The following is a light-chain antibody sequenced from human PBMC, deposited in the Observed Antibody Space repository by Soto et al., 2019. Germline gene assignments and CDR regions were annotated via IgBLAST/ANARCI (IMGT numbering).Light chain of an antibody. CDR1: QSISSSY. Sequence: EIVLTQSPGTLSLSPGERATLSCRASQSISSSYLAWYHQKPGQAPRLLIYGASSRATGIPARFSGSGSGTDFTLTISRLEPEDFAVYYCHHYGSSPFTFGPGTKVDFK. CDR3: HHYGSSPFT. J-gene: IGKJ3*01. CDR2: GAS. V-gene: IGKV3-20*01.